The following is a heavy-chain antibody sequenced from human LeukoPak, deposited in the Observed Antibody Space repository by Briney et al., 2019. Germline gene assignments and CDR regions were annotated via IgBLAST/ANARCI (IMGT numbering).Heavy chain of an antibody. Sequence: GAAVKVSCKVSGYTLTELSMHWVRQAPGKGLEWMGGFDPEDGETIYAQKFQGRVTMTEDTSTDTAYMELSSLRSEDTAVYYCATGPKDFWSGYEYFQHWGQGTLVTVSS. D-gene: IGHD3-3*01. CDR1: GYTLTELS. J-gene: IGHJ1*01. CDR2: FDPEDGET. V-gene: IGHV1-24*01. CDR3: ATGPKDFWSGYEYFQH.